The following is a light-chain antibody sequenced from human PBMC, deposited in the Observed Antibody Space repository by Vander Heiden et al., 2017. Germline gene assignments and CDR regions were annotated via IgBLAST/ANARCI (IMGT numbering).Light chain of an antibody. Sequence: QSVLTQPPSVSGAPGQWLTISCTGSSSNIGAGYDVHWYQQLPGTAPKVLIYGNTNRPSGVPDRFSGSKSGTSASLVITGLQAEDEADYYCQSYDSSLSGSYVFGTGTKVTVL. CDR2: GNT. V-gene: IGLV1-40*01. CDR3: QSYDSSLSGSYV. J-gene: IGLJ1*01. CDR1: SSNIGAGYD.